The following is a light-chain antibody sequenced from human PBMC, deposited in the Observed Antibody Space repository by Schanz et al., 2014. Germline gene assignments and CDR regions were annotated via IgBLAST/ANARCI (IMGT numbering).Light chain of an antibody. CDR1: ESVGRW. V-gene: IGKV1-5*01. CDR2: DAS. J-gene: IGKJ2*01. Sequence: DIQVTQSPSTLSASVGDRVTITCRTSESVGRWLAWYQQKPGKAPTLLIYDASRLESGVPSRFSGSGSATEFTLTISRLHPDDFATYYCQQYNSVMYTFGQGTKLEIK. CDR3: QQYNSVMYT.